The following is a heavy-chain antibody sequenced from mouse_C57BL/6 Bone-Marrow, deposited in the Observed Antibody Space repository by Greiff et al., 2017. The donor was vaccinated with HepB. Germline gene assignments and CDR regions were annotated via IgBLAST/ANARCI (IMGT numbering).Heavy chain of an antibody. J-gene: IGHJ1*03. CDR1: GFTFSDYG. Sequence: VQLKESGGGLVKPGGSLKLSCAASGFTFSDYGMHWVRQAPEKGLEWVAYISSGSSTIYYADTVKGRFTISRDNAKNTLFLQMTSLRSEDTAMYYCARRDVSYWYFDVWGTGTTVTVSS. CDR3: ARRDVSYWYFDV. D-gene: IGHD3-3*01. CDR2: ISSGSSTI. V-gene: IGHV5-17*01.